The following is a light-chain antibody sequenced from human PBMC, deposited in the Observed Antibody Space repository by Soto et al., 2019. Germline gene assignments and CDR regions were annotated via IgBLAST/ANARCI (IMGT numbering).Light chain of an antibody. Sequence: ETVMTQSPATLSVSPGERATLTCGASQSVSTNLAWYQQKPGQVPRLLFYGASTRASDIPARFSGSGSGTEFNLTLSSSQSEDFAVYYCQQYNELPLTFGGGTKVEIE. CDR2: GAS. V-gene: IGKV3-15*01. CDR3: QQYNELPLT. CDR1: QSVSTN. J-gene: IGKJ4*01.